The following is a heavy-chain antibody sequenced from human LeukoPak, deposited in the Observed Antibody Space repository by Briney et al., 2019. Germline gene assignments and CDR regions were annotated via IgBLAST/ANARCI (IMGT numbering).Heavy chain of an antibody. CDR2: ISSSSSYI. V-gene: IGHV3-21*01. CDR1: GFTFSSYS. Sequence: GGSLRLSCAASGFTFSSYSMNWVRQAPGKGLEWVSSISSSSSYIYYADSVKGRFTISRDNAKNSLYLQMNSLRAEDTAVYYCARKRWEGNIVVVPAVNPVGCGFDPWGQGTLSPSPQ. CDR3: ARKRWEGNIVVVPAVNPVGCGFDP. D-gene: IGHD2-2*01. J-gene: IGHJ5*02.